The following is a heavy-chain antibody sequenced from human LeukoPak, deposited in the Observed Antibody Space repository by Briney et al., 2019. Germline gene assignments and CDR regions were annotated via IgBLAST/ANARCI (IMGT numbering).Heavy chain of an antibody. D-gene: IGHD2-21*01. CDR1: GFTFSSYA. J-gene: IGHJ6*03. Sequence: PGGSLRLSCAASGFTFSSYAMSWVRQAPGKGLEWVANIKQDGSEKYYVDSVKGRFTISRDNAKNSLYLQMNSLRAEDTAVYYCARDLSAYCGGDCYYYYYYYMDVWGKGTTVTVSS. CDR2: IKQDGSEK. CDR3: ARDLSAYCGGDCYYYYYYYMDV. V-gene: IGHV3-7*01.